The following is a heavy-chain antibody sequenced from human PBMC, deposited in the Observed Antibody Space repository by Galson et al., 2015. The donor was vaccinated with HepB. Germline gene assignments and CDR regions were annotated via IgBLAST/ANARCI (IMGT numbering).Heavy chain of an antibody. D-gene: IGHD2-15*01. CDR3: ATSPLYCSGGSCSHPRGYFQH. V-gene: IGHV1-69*13. J-gene: IGHJ1*01. CDR2: IIPIFGTA. Sequence: SVKVSCKASGGTFSSYAISWVRQAPGQGLEWMGGIIPIFGTANYAQKFQGRVTITADESTSTAYMELSSLRSEDTAVYYCATSPLYCSGGSCSHPRGYFQHWGQGTLVTVSS. CDR1: GGTFSSYA.